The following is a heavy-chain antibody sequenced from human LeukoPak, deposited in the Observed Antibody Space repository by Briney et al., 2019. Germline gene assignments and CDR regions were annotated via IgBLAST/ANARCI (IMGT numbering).Heavy chain of an antibody. J-gene: IGHJ6*03. Sequence: SETLSLTCAVYGGSFSGYYWSWIRQPPGKGLEWIGEINHSGSTNYNPSLKSRVTISVDTSKNQFSLKLSSVTAADTAVYYCARHLYDSSGYTIRGGYYMDVWGKGTTVTISS. CDR3: ARHLYDSSGYTIRGGYYMDV. CDR1: GGSFSGYY. V-gene: IGHV4-34*01. D-gene: IGHD3-22*01. CDR2: INHSGST.